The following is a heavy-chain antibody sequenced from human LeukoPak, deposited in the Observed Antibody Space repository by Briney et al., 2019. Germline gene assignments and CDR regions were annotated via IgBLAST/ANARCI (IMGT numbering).Heavy chain of an antibody. CDR2: IYHSGST. Sequence: SETLSLTCTVSGGSISSSSYYWGWIRQPPGKGLEWIGYIYHSGSTYYNPSLKSRVTISVDRSKNQFSLKLSSVTAADTAVYYCARGLERVVGYFDYWGQGTLVTVSS. J-gene: IGHJ4*02. D-gene: IGHD1-1*01. CDR1: GGSISSSSYY. CDR3: ARGLERVVGYFDY. V-gene: IGHV4-39*07.